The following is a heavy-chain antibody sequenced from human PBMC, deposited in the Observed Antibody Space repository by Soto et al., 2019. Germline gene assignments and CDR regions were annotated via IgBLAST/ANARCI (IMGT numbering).Heavy chain of an antibody. Sequence: QVQLVESGGGVVQPGRSLRLSCAASGFTFSSYGMHWVRQAPGKGLEWVAVISYDGSNKYYADSVKGRFTISRDNSKNTLYLQMNSLRAEDTAVYYCAKLATSDAFDIWGQRTMVTVSS. CDR1: GFTFSSYG. D-gene: IGHD5-12*01. V-gene: IGHV3-30*18. J-gene: IGHJ3*02. CDR2: ISYDGSNK. CDR3: AKLATSDAFDI.